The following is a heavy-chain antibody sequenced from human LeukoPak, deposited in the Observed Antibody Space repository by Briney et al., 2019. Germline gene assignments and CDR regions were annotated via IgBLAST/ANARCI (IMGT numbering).Heavy chain of an antibody. V-gene: IGHV1-2*02. CDR3: ARDYDFWSGYYLPDY. D-gene: IGHD3-3*01. J-gene: IGHJ4*02. CDR2: INPNSGGT. Sequence: RASVKVSCKASGYTFTGYYMHWVRQAPGQGLEWMGWINPNSGGTNYAQKFQGRVTMTRDTSISTAYMELSRLRSDDTAVYYCARDYDFWSGYYLPDYWGQGTLVTVSS. CDR1: GYTFTGYY.